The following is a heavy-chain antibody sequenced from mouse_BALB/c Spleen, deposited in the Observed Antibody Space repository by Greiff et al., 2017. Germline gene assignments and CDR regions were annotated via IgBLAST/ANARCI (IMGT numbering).Heavy chain of an antibody. J-gene: IGHJ2*01. CDR1: GYSITSDYA. Sequence: EVQLQESGPGLVKPSQSLSLTCTVTGYSITSDYAWNWIRQFPGNKLEWMGYISYSGSTSYNPSLKSRISITRDTSKNQFFLQLNSVTTEDTATYYCATTMVTTYYFDYWGQGTTLTVSS. CDR3: ATTMVTTYYFDY. V-gene: IGHV3-2*02. CDR2: ISYSGST. D-gene: IGHD2-1*01.